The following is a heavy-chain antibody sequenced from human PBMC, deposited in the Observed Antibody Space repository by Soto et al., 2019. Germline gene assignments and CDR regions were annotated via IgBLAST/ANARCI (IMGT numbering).Heavy chain of an antibody. CDR3: ARDLYYYGSGSHWGPLRFDP. Sequence: ASVKVSCKASGYTFTSYGISWVRQAPGQGLEWMGWISAYNGNTNYAQKLQGRVTMTTDTSTSTAYMELRSPRSDDTAVYYCARDLYYYGSGSHWGPLRFDPWGQGTLVTVSS. CDR1: GYTFTSYG. CDR2: ISAYNGNT. V-gene: IGHV1-18*01. J-gene: IGHJ5*02. D-gene: IGHD3-10*01.